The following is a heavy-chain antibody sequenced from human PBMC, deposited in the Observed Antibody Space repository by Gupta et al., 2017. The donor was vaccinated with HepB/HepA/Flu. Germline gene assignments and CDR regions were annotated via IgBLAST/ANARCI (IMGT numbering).Heavy chain of an antibody. Sequence: EVQLVESGGGSVQPGRSVRLSCAASGFPFSRYWMKWVRQAPGKGLEWVANIRQDGGEKYYVDAVKGRFTISRDNAKNLLFLQMNSLRDEDTAVYYCATNSLGWGQGTLVTGSS. J-gene: IGHJ4*02. CDR2: IRQDGGEK. D-gene: IGHD7-27*01. CDR3: ATNSLG. CDR1: GFPFSRYW. V-gene: IGHV3-7*01.